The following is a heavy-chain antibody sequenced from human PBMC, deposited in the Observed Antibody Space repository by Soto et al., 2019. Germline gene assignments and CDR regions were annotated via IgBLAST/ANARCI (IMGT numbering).Heavy chain of an antibody. CDR3: ARDIAARPAGYYYYGMDV. V-gene: IGHV4-61*01. D-gene: IGHD6-6*01. CDR2: IYYSGST. CDR1: GGSVRSGSYY. J-gene: IGHJ6*02. Sequence: LSLTCTVSGGSVRSGSYYWSWIRQPPGKGLEWIGYIYYSGSTNYNPSLKSRVTISVDTSKNQFSLKLSSVTAADTAVYYCARDIAARPAGYYYYGMDVWGQGTTVTVSS.